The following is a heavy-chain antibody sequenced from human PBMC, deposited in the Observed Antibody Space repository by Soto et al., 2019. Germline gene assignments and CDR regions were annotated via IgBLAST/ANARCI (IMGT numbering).Heavy chain of an antibody. CDR1: GGTFSSYA. Sequence: SVKVSCKASGGTFSSYAISWVRQAPGQGLEWMGGIIPIFGTANYAQKFQGRVTITADESTSTAYMELSSLRSEDTAVYYCARDFDCSSTSCSYGMDVWGQGTTVTVSS. D-gene: IGHD2-2*01. CDR2: IIPIFGTA. CDR3: ARDFDCSSTSCSYGMDV. V-gene: IGHV1-69*13. J-gene: IGHJ6*02.